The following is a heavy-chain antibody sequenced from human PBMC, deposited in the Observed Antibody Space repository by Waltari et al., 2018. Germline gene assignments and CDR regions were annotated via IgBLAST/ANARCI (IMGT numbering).Heavy chain of an antibody. CDR3: ATVGTTGTTTRAYYYYYMDV. Sequence: EVQLVQSGAEVKKPGATVKISCKASGYTFTDYYMHCVQQAPGQGLGWMGRVAPEDGETRDAEKFQGRVTITADTSTDTGYMELSSLRSEDTAVYYCATVGTTGTTTRAYYYYYMDVWGKGTTVTVSS. J-gene: IGHJ6*03. CDR2: VAPEDGET. CDR1: GYTFTDYY. V-gene: IGHV1-69-2*01. D-gene: IGHD1-1*01.